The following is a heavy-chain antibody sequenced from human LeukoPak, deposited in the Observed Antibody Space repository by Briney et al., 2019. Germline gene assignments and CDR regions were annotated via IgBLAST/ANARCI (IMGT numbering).Heavy chain of an antibody. CDR3: ARAKSITMVRGVIKDYYYGMDV. J-gene: IGHJ6*02. V-gene: IGHV1-18*01. CDR2: ISAYNGNT. CDR1: GYTFTSYG. D-gene: IGHD3-10*01. Sequence: ASVKVSCKASGYTFTSYGICWVRQAPGQGLEWMGWISAYNGNTNYAQKLQGRVTMTTDTSTSTAYMELRSLRSDDTAVYYCARAKSITMVRGVIKDYYYGMDVWGQGTTVTVSS.